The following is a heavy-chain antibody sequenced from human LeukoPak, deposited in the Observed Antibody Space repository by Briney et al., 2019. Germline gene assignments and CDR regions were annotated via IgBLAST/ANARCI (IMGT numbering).Heavy chain of an antibody. D-gene: IGHD3-22*01. CDR2: ISYDGSNK. J-gene: IGHJ5*02. Sequence: GGSLRLSCAASGFTLSSYAMHWVRQAPGKGLEWVAVISYDGSNKYYADSVKGRFTISRDNSKNTLYLQMNSLRAEDTAVYYCARGAYYYDSSGFNRFDPWGQGTLVTVSS. CDR3: ARGAYYYDSSGFNRFDP. CDR1: GFTLSSYA. V-gene: IGHV3-30-3*01.